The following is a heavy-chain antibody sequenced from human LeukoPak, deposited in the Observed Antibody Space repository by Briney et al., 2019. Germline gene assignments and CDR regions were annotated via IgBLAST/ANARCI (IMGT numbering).Heavy chain of an antibody. Sequence: GGSLRLSCAASGFTFSSYGMSWVRQAPGKGLEWVGRIKAKAHGGTIEYAAPVKGRFTISRDDSKNTLYLQMNSLKTEDTAVYYCTTDGVGVEGATYNWGQGTLVSVSS. J-gene: IGHJ4*02. CDR1: GFTFSSYG. CDR2: IKAKAHGGTI. V-gene: IGHV3-15*01. CDR3: TTDGVGVEGATYN. D-gene: IGHD1-26*01.